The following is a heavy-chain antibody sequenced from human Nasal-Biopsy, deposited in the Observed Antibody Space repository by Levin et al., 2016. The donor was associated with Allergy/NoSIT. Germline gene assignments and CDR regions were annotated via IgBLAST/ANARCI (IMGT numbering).Heavy chain of an antibody. CDR1: GGPLTSYY. Sequence: SETLSLTCTVSGGPLTSYYWSWIRQPPGKGLEWIGYVYYRGSTNYNPSLKSRVTISVDTSKKQFFLKLNSVTTADTAVYYCARDRPELQWEPGAFDIWGQGAMVSVSA. D-gene: IGHD1-26*01. J-gene: IGHJ3*02. CDR2: VYYRGST. CDR3: ARDRPELQWEPGAFDI. V-gene: IGHV4-59*01.